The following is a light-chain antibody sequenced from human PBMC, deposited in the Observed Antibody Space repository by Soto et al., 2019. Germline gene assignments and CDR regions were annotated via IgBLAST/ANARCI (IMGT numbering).Light chain of an antibody. J-gene: IGKJ1*01. CDR2: AAS. CDR1: QSISNH. Sequence: SQVTQSPTSLSASVEDRVIISCRASQSISNHLNWYQQKPGKAPKLLIFAASSLQSGVPSRFRGSRSGPDFTLTISSLQPEDFAPYYCQQSYISPPTFCQVSKVDIK. CDR3: QQSYISPPT. V-gene: IGKV1-39*01.